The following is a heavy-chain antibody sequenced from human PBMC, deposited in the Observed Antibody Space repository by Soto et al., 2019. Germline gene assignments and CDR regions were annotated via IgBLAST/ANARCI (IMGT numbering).Heavy chain of an antibody. CDR1: GGSISSHY. Sequence: SETLSLTCTVSGGSISSHYWSWIRQPPGKGLEWIGYIYYSGSTNYNPSLKSRVTISVDTSKNQFSLKLSSVTAADTAVYYCARAYNYDFWSGPHSDYYYYYGMDVWGQGTTVTVSS. D-gene: IGHD3-3*01. CDR2: IYYSGST. V-gene: IGHV4-59*11. CDR3: ARAYNYDFWSGPHSDYYYYYGMDV. J-gene: IGHJ6*02.